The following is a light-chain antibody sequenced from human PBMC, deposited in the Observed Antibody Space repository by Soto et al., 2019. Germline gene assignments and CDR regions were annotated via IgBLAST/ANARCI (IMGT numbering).Light chain of an antibody. Sequence: QSVLTQPPSVSGAPGQRVTISCTGSSSNIGAGYDVHWYQQLPGTAPKLLIYGNSNRPSGVPDRFSGSKSGTSASLAITGLQAEDEADYYCCSYAGNNIFVFGTGTKLTVL. CDR1: SSNIGAGYD. CDR3: CSYAGNNIFV. J-gene: IGLJ1*01. CDR2: GNS. V-gene: IGLV1-40*01.